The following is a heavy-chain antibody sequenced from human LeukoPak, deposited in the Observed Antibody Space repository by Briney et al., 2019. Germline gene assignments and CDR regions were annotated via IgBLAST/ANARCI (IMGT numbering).Heavy chain of an antibody. D-gene: IGHD6-13*01. CDR1: GGSISSHY. V-gene: IGHV4-59*11. CDR3: ARGQAAAGTSGWFDP. J-gene: IGHJ5*02. CDR2: IYYSGST. Sequence: PSETLSLTCTVSGGSISSHYWSWIRQPPGKGLEWIGYIYYSGSTNYNPSLKSRVTISVDTSKNQFSLKLSSVTAADTAVYYCARGQAAAGTSGWFDPWGQGTLVTVSS.